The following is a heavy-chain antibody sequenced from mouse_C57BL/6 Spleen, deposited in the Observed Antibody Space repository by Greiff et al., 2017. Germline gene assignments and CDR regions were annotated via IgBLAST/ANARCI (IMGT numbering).Heavy chain of an antibody. D-gene: IGHD2-1*01. J-gene: IGHJ4*01. V-gene: IGHV1-69*01. CDR3: ARGRDGNYAMDY. Sequence: QVQLKQPGAELVMPGASVKLSCKASGYTFTSYWMHWVKQRPGQGLEWIGEIDPSDSYTNYNQKLKGKSTLTVDKSSSTAYMQLSSLTSEGSAVYYCARGRDGNYAMDYWGQGTSVTVSS. CDR1: GYTFTSYW. CDR2: IDPSDSYT.